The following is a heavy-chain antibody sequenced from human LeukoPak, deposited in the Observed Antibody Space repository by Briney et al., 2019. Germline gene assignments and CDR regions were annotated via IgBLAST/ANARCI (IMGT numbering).Heavy chain of an antibody. Sequence: ASVKVSCKASGYTFTSYGISWVRLAPGQGLEWMGWISAYNGNTNYAQKLQGRVTMTTDTSTSTAYMELRSLRSDDTAVYYCARVQLGYYDSSGYFSHYWGQGTLVTVSS. CDR1: GYTFTSYG. D-gene: IGHD3-22*01. V-gene: IGHV1-18*01. CDR2: ISAYNGNT. J-gene: IGHJ4*02. CDR3: ARVQLGYYDSSGYFSHY.